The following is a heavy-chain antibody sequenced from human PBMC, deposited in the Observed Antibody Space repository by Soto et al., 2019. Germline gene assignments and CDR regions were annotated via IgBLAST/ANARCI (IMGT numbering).Heavy chain of an antibody. CDR1: GGSFTINNW. D-gene: IGHD1-7*01. CDR2: IYRTGST. CDR3: ASRDPGTSVDY. J-gene: IGHJ4*02. V-gene: IGHV4-4*02. Sequence: LSLTCAVSGGSFTINNWWTWVRQPPGQGLEWIGEIYRTGSTNYNPSLKSRVTISLDKSENQFSLKVTSLTAADTAVYYCASRDPGTSVDYWGQGTWVTVSS.